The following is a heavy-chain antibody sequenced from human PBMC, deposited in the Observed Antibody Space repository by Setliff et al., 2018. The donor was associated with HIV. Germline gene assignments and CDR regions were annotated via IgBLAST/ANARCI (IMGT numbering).Heavy chain of an antibody. CDR3: ARRDGRSMNAFQI. Sequence: PGESLKISCKALDYTFTTYWIAWVCQMPGEGLEWMGIIYPDDSDIRYNPSFQNQITISADKSIATAYLQLNNLKASDTATYYCARRDGRSMNAFQIWGPGTMVTVSS. D-gene: IGHD2-21*01. V-gene: IGHV5-51*01. J-gene: IGHJ3*01. CDR1: DYTFTTYW. CDR2: IYPDDSDI.